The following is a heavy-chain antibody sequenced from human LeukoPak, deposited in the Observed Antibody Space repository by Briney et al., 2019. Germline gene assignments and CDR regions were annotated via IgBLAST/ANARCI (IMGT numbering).Heavy chain of an antibody. CDR3: ARGGYYDFWSGYYRPRFLGFDI. V-gene: IGHV4-34*01. CDR1: GGYFSGYY. CDR2: INHSGST. D-gene: IGHD3-3*01. J-gene: IGHJ3*02. Sequence: SETLSLTCAVYGGYFSGYYWSWIRQPPGKGLEWIGEINHSGSTNYNPSLKSRVTISVDTSKNQFSLKLTSVTAADTAVYYCARGGYYDFWSGYYRPRFLGFDIWGQGTMVTVSS.